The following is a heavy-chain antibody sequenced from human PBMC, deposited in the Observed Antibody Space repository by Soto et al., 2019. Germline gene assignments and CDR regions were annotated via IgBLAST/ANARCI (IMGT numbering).Heavy chain of an antibody. CDR3: ARDRPISETYHDAFDI. CDR1: GGTFSTYA. Sequence: VASVKVSCKASGGTFSTYAINWVRQAPGQGLEWMGRIIPIFGTTNYAQKFQGRVTITADESTSTAYMELSSLRSVDTAVYYCARDRPISETYHDAFDIWGQGTMVTVSS. CDR2: IIPIFGTT. J-gene: IGHJ3*02. V-gene: IGHV1-69*13. D-gene: IGHD6-19*01.